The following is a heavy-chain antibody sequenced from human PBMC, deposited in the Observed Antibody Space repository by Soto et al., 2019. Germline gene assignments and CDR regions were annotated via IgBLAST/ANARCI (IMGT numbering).Heavy chain of an antibody. CDR2: IYPGDSDT. D-gene: IGHD2-8*01. J-gene: IGHJ5*02. CDR1: GYSFTSYW. Sequence: GESLKISCTGVGYSFTSYWIGWVRQMPGKGLEWMGIIYPGDSDTRYSPSFQGQVTISADKSISTVYLQWSSLKASDTAMYYCARGYCTTNVCDPWFDPWGQGTLVTVSS. CDR3: ARGYCTTNVCDPWFDP. V-gene: IGHV5-51*01.